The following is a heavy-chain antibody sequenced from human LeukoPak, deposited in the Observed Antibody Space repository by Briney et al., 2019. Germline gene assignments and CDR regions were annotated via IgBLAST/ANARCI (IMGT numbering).Heavy chain of an antibody. CDR1: GYTFTSYY. CDR3: ARDMAGGDPGYYFDY. J-gene: IGHJ4*02. CDR2: INPSGGST. Sequence: ASVKVSFKASGYTFTSYYMHWVRQAPGQGLEWMGIINPSGGSTSYAQKFQGRVTMTRDMSTSTVYMELSSLRSEDTAVYYCARDMAGGDPGYYFDYWGQGTLVTVSS. D-gene: IGHD2-21*01. V-gene: IGHV1-46*01.